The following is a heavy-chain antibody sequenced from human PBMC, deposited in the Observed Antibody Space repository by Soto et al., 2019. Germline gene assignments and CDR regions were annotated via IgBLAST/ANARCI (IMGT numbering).Heavy chain of an antibody. J-gene: IGHJ4*02. CDR3: SKSRRSSGWKHFDY. Sequence: PGGPLRLSCAASGFLFRIYVMSWVRLAPGKGLEWVSGISSSSGSTYYADSVKGRFTISRDKSKNTLYMQMNRLRVEETAVYYCSKSRRSSGWKHFDYWGQGVMVTVSS. V-gene: IGHV3-23*01. D-gene: IGHD6-19*01. CDR2: ISSSSGST. CDR1: GFLFRIYV.